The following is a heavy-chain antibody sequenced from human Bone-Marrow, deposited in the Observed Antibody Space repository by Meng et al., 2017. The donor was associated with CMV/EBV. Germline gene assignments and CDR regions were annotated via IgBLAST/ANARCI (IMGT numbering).Heavy chain of an antibody. J-gene: IGHJ5*02. CDR3: ARGVGIAVAWKARFDP. D-gene: IGHD6-19*01. CDR1: GGSINSYY. CDR2: IYYSGST. Sequence: SETLSLTCTVSGGSINSYYWSWIRQPPGKGLEWIGYIYYSGSTNYNPSLESRVTISIDTSKNQFSLKLSSVTAADTAVYYCARGVGIAVAWKARFDPWGQGTLVTGSS. V-gene: IGHV4-59*01.